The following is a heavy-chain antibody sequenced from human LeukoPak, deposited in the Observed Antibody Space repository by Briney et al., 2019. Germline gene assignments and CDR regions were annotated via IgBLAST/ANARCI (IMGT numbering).Heavy chain of an antibody. CDR3: ARYSVVVVPAATRYYYYYMDV. V-gene: IGHV4-59*08. CDR1: GGSISSYY. Sequence: SETLSLTCTVPGGSISSYYWSWIRQPPGKGLEWIGYIYYSGSTNYNPSLKSRVTISVDTSKNQFSLKLSSVTAADTAVYYCARYSVVVVPAATRYYYYYMDVWGKGTTVTVSS. J-gene: IGHJ6*03. D-gene: IGHD2-2*01. CDR2: IYYSGST.